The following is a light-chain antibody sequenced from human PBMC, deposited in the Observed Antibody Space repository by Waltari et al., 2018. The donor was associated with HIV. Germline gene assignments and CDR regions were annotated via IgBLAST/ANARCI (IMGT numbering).Light chain of an antibody. CDR3: GSVTTTNTLSEV. Sequence: QSALTQPASLSGSPEQSVTLSCTGTSSDVVDYNPLSCYQQSPGRASKLIIEAVTNRPSGSTSRFSGSRSGNTASLTISGLQTGDEADYYCGSVTTTNTLSEVFGTGTRVTVL. V-gene: IGLV2-14*03. J-gene: IGLJ1*01. CDR2: AVT. CDR1: SSDVVDYNP.